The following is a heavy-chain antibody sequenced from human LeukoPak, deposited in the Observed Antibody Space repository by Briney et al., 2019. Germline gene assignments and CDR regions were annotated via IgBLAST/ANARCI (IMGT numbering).Heavy chain of an antibody. CDR1: GFTFDDYA. Sequence: PGGSLRLSCAASGFTFDDYAIHWVRQAPGKGLEWVSGISWNSGTIGYADSAKGRFTISRDNAKNSLYLQVNSVKAEDMALYYCAKDGGRSGWYLFDYWGQGTLVTVSS. CDR3: AKDGGRSGWYLFDY. CDR2: ISWNSGTI. V-gene: IGHV3-9*03. D-gene: IGHD6-19*01. J-gene: IGHJ4*02.